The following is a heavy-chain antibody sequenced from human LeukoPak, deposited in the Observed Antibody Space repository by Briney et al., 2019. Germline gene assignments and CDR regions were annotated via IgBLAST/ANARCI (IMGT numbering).Heavy chain of an antibody. CDR3: ARRPGDYSNFNWFGP. CDR1: GGSISGTSFY. Sequence: PSETLSLTCTVSGGSISGTSFYWGWIRQPPGKGLEWVGSISYSGSTYYNPSFKSRVTISLDTSKNHFSLNLSSVTASDTAVYYCARRPGDYSNFNWFGPWGQGTLVTVSS. D-gene: IGHD4-11*01. J-gene: IGHJ5*02. CDR2: ISYSGST. V-gene: IGHV4-39*02.